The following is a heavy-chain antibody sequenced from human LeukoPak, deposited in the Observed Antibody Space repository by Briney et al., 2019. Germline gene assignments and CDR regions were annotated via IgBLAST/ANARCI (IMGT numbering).Heavy chain of an antibody. CDR3: VKEPRGYSFSFDV. J-gene: IGHJ3*01. Sequence: GGSQTLSCTLSRLTFNTCAINWLRHAPGKGLEWVSPNRGSGRKTFYGNSVKGSLTIQRQNPKNTLYLQMNSLRPEDTAVYYCVKEPRGYSFSFDVWGQGTMVTVSS. D-gene: IGHD5-18*01. CDR1: RLTFNTCA. V-gene: IGHV3-23*02. CDR2: NRGSGRKT.